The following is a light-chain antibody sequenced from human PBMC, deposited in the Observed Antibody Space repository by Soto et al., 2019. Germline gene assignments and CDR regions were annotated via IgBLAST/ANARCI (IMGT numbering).Light chain of an antibody. J-gene: IGLJ2*01. CDR2: EDS. Sequence: QSALTQPASVSGSPGQSVTISCTGTSSDVVSYSLVSWYQQHPGKAPKLMIYEDSKRPSGISNRFSGSKSGNTASLTISGLQPEDEADDYCCSYAGSSAHVVFGGGTQLTVL. CDR1: SSDVVSYSL. CDR3: CSYAGSSAHVV. V-gene: IGLV2-23*01.